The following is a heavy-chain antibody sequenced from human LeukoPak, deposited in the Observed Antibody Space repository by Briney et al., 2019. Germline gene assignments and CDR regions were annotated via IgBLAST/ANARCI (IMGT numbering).Heavy chain of an antibody. J-gene: IGHJ4*02. Sequence: GGSLRLSCAASGFPVSSNYMSWVRQAPGKGLEWVSVIYSGGSTYYADSVKGRFTISRDNSKNTLYLQMNSLRAEDTAVYYCARDNYDSSGAGSLWGQGTLVTVSS. CDR3: ARDNYDSSGAGSL. V-gene: IGHV3-66*02. CDR1: GFPVSSNY. D-gene: IGHD3-22*01. CDR2: IYSGGST.